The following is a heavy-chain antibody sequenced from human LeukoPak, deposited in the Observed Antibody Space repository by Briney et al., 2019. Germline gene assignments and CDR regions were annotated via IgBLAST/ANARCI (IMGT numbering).Heavy chain of an antibody. V-gene: IGHV3-7*04. CDR3: ARGGGMRSWYDFDY. J-gene: IGHJ4*02. D-gene: IGHD6-13*01. CDR2: IKEAGSEK. Sequence: GGSLRLSCAAAGFTFSNFWMSWVRQAPGKGLEFMANIKEAGSEKYYVDSVKGRFTISRDNDKNSVHLQMNSLRAEDTAVYYCARGGGMRSWYDFDYWGQGTLVTVSS. CDR1: GFTFSNFW.